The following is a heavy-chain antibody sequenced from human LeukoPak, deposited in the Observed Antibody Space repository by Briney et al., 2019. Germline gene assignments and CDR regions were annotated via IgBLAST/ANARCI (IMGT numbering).Heavy chain of an antibody. Sequence: GGSLRLSCAATGFTFSSYAMNWVRQAPGKGLEWVSSISRGSDHIFYADSMKGRFTISRDNAKNSLYLQMNSLGAEDTAVYYCARPYDTRGYFPDYWGQGTLVTVSS. J-gene: IGHJ4*02. V-gene: IGHV3-21*01. D-gene: IGHD3-22*01. CDR3: ARPYDTRGYFPDY. CDR1: GFTFSSYA. CDR2: ISRGSDHI.